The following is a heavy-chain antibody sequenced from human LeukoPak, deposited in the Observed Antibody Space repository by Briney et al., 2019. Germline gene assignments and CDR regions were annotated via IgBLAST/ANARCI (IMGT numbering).Heavy chain of an antibody. CDR3: ARGLYYYGSGGYAGGY. V-gene: IGHV1-2*02. J-gene: IGHJ4*02. D-gene: IGHD3-10*01. CDR1: GYTFTGYY. Sequence: ASVKVSCKASGYTFTGYYMHWVRQAPGQGLEWMGWINPNSGGTNYAQKFQGRVTMTRDTSISTAYMELSRLRSDDTAVYYCARGLYYYGSGGYAGGYWGQGTLVTVSS. CDR2: INPNSGGT.